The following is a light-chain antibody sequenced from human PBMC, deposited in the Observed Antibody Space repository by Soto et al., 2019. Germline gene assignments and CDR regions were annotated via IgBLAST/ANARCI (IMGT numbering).Light chain of an antibody. J-gene: IGKJ5*01. CDR2: AAF. CDR1: QSISNH. Sequence: EIVMTQSPATLSVVPGERATLSCRASQSISNHLAWYQQKPGQAPRLLIYAAFTRATGFPARFSGSGSATDFTLTISGLEPEDSAVYYCQQYGSSPRITFGQGTRLEIK. V-gene: IGKV3-15*01. CDR3: QQYGSSPRIT.